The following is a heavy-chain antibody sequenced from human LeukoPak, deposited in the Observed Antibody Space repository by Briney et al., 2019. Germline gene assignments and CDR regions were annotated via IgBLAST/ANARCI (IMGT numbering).Heavy chain of an antibody. Sequence: GGSLRLSCAASGFIFSSYAMSWVRQAPGKGLEWVSAISGSGGSTYYADSVKGRFTISRDNSKNTLYLQMNSLRAEDTAVYYCAKELYDNSGSYYAWYFDLWGRGTLVTVSS. CDR3: AKELYDNSGSYYAWYFDL. CDR2: ISGSGGST. V-gene: IGHV3-23*01. D-gene: IGHD1-26*01. J-gene: IGHJ2*01. CDR1: GFIFSSYA.